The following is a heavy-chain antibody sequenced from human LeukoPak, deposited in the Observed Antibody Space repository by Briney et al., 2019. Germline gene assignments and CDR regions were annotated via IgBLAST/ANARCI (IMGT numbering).Heavy chain of an antibody. J-gene: IGHJ4*02. CDR3: ARDKVVGATVFDY. D-gene: IGHD1-26*01. CDR2: FYYSGST. CDR1: GGSISSSSYY. Sequence: PSETLSLTCTVVSGGSISSSSYYWGWIRQPPGKGLEWIGSFYYSGSTYYNPSLKSRVTISADTSKNQFSLKLSSVTAADTAVYYCARDKVVGATVFDYWGQGTLVTVSS. V-gene: IGHV4-39*02.